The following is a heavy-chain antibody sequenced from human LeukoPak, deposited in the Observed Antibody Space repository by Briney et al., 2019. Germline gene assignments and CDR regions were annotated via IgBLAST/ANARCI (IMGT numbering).Heavy chain of an antibody. CDR3: ARPRQYYYGSGSYYQPVAFDI. CDR1: GGTLSSYA. D-gene: IGHD3-10*01. Sequence: ASVKVSCKASGGTLSSYAISWVRQAPGQGLEWMGGIIPIFGTANYAQKFQGRVTITTDESTSTAYMELSSLRSEDTAVYYCARPRQYYYGSGSYYQPVAFDIWGQGTMVTVSS. CDR2: IIPIFGTA. V-gene: IGHV1-69*05. J-gene: IGHJ3*02.